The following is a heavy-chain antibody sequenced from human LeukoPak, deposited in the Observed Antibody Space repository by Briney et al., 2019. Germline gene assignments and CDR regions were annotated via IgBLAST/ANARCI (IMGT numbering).Heavy chain of an antibody. CDR3: AKPRSGGLAVTADWFVP. J-gene: IGHJ5*01. CDR1: GFSFSFYA. Sequence: PGGSLRLSCAASGFSFSFYAMSWLRHPTGKGLEWVSTINDNSGTTSYAASVRGRFPISRDNSKNTLYLQLNTRRAEDTAVYYCAKPRSGGLAVTADWFVPWGQGTLVSVSS. D-gene: IGHD2-21*02. V-gene: IGHV3-23*01. CDR2: INDNSGTT.